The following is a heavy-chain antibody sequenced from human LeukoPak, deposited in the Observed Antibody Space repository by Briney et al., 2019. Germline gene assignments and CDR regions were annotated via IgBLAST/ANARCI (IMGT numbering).Heavy chain of an antibody. V-gene: IGHV3-33*08. CDR1: GFTFSKYG. CDR2: ISYDGNNK. CDR3: ARDGSGEWPIGY. D-gene: IGHD3-10*01. Sequence: GGSLRLSCVTTGFTFSKYGMHWVRQAPGKGLEWVAVISYDGNNKYYADSVKGRFTISRDNAKNSLYLQMSSLRAEDTAVYYCARDGSGEWPIGYWGQGTLVTVSS. J-gene: IGHJ4*02.